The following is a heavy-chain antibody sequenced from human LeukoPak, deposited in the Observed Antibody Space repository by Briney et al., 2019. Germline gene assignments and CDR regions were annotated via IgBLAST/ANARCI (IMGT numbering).Heavy chain of an antibody. J-gene: IGHJ4*02. CDR3: AKDICGDYGGVDY. V-gene: IGHV3-23*01. CDR1: GFTFSSQA. D-gene: IGHD4-17*01. CDR2: IRGSGGST. Sequence: GRSLRLSCAASGFTFSSQAMSWVRPAPGKGGGWVSGIRGSGGSTYYADSVKGRFTISRDNSKNTLYLQMNSLRAEDTAVYYCAKDICGDYGGVDYWGQGTLVTVSS.